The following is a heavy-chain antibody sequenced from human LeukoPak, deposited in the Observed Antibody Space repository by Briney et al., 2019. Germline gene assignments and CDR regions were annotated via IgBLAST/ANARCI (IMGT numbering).Heavy chain of an antibody. D-gene: IGHD3-16*01. V-gene: IGHV1-2*02. Sequence: ASVKVSCKASGYKFTDDYMHWVRQAPGQGLEFMGWINPDSGFTNYAQKFKGRVTMARDTSISTAYLEVRSLTSDDTAVYYCAPTAEAYTSWWKAWGQGTLVTVSS. CDR2: INPDSGFT. CDR3: APTAEAYTSWWKA. J-gene: IGHJ5*02. CDR1: GYKFTDDY.